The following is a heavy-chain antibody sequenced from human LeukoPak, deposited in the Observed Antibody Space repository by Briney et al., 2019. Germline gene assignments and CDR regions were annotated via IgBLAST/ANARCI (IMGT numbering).Heavy chain of an antibody. CDR1: GFILNSYS. CDR2: ITSNSNTI. D-gene: IGHD1/OR15-1a*01. Sequence: GGSLRLSCAGSGFILNSYSMNWVRQAPGKGLEWISYITSNSNTIYYADSVKGRFTISRDNADNSLYLQMDSLEVDDTAVYYCARNTPHFDFWGHGTLVTVSS. V-gene: IGHV3-48*04. J-gene: IGHJ4*01. CDR3: ARNTPHFDF.